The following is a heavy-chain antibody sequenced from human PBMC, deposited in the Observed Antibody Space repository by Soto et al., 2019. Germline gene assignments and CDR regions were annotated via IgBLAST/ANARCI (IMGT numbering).Heavy chain of an antibody. CDR3: ARWGTTGGLDV. J-gene: IGHJ4*02. V-gene: IGHV3-33*05. Sequence: QVQLVESGGGVVQPGTSLRLSCVGSGFTFRSYVIHWVRQAPGKGLEWVALTSYDGSNNFYGDSVKGRFTISRHSSRNTVELQMDSLRFEDTALYYCARWGTTGGLDVWGQGTLVSVSS. D-gene: IGHD3-16*01. CDR1: GFTFRSYV. CDR2: TSYDGSNN.